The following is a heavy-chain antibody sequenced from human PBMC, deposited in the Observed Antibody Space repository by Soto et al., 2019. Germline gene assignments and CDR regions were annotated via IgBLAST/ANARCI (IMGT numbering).Heavy chain of an antibody. Sequence: QVQLQESGPGLVKPSETLSLTCTVSGGSFSSGGHYWSWIRQPPGKGLEWIGYIYNSGTTDYNASLKSRVTISIDTSKNQFSLKLSSVTAADTAVYYCASGSSASAYIDYWGQGTLVTVSS. V-gene: IGHV4-61*08. CDR2: IYNSGTT. CDR3: ASGSSASAYIDY. J-gene: IGHJ4*02. D-gene: IGHD6-13*01. CDR1: GGSFSSGGHY.